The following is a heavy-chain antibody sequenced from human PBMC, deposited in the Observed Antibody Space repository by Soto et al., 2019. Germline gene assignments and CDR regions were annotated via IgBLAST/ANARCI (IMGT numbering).Heavy chain of an antibody. D-gene: IGHD2-2*01. CDR3: ARRGYCSSTSCYGDAFDI. CDR2: INHSGST. V-gene: IGHV4-34*01. Sequence: QPPGKGLEWIGEINHSGSTNYNTSLKSRVTISVDTSKTQFSLKLSSVTAADTAVYYCARRGYCSSTSCYGDAFDIWGQGTIVTVSS. J-gene: IGHJ3*02.